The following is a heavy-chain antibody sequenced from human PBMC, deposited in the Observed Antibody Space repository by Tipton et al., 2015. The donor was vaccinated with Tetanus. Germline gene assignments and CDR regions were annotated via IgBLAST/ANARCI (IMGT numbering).Heavy chain of an antibody. Sequence: TLSLTCTVSGGSISSYYWSWIRQSAAMGLEWIGRINTSGSSDYNPSLKGRVTMSIDTSQNLFSLILTSVTAADTAVYYCARHLYGYWFDPWGQGALVTVSS. CDR1: GGSISSYY. CDR2: INTSGSS. V-gene: IGHV4-4*07. J-gene: IGHJ5*02. CDR3: ARHLYGYWFDP. D-gene: IGHD3-10*01.